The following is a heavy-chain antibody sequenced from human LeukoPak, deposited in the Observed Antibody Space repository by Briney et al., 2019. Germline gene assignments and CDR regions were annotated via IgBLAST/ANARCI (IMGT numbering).Heavy chain of an antibody. CDR1: GGTFSSYA. CDR2: IIPIFGTA. D-gene: IGHD6-13*01. V-gene: IGHV1-69*05. CDR3: ARDSGSSWYRNGGYYFDY. J-gene: IGHJ4*02. Sequence: ASVKVSCKASGGTFSSYAISWVRQAPGQGLEWMGRIIPIFGTANYAQKFQGRVTITTDESMSTAYMELSSLRSEDTAVYYCARDSGSSWYRNGGYYFDYWGQGTLVTVSS.